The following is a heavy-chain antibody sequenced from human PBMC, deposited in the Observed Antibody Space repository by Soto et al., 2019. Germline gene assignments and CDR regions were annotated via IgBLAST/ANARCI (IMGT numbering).Heavy chain of an antibody. CDR3: APTWYCSGGSCYTSGWFDP. CDR2: IKQDGSEK. V-gene: IGHV3-7*01. CDR1: GFTFSSYW. Sequence: EVQLVESGGGLVQPGGSLRLSCAASGFTFSSYWMSWVRQAPGKGLEWVANIKQDGSEKYYVDSVKGRFTISRDNAKNSLYLQMNSLRAEDTAVYYCAPTWYCSGGSCYTSGWFDPWGQGTLVTVSS. D-gene: IGHD2-15*01. J-gene: IGHJ5*02.